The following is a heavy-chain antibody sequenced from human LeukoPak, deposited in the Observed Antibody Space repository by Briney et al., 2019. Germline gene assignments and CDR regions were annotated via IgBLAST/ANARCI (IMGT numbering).Heavy chain of an antibody. CDR3: AKEYDGDPHFDY. CDR1: GFTFSSYG. V-gene: IGHV3-30*02. Sequence: PGGSLRLSCAASGFTFSSYGMHWVRQAPGKGLEWVAFIRYDGSNKYYADSVKGRFTVSRDNSKNTLYLQMNSLRAEDTAVYYCAKEYDGDPHFDYWGQGTLVTVSS. D-gene: IGHD4-17*01. CDR2: IRYDGSNK. J-gene: IGHJ4*02.